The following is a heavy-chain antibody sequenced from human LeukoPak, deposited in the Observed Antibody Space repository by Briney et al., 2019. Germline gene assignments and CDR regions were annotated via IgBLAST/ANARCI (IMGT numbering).Heavy chain of an antibody. CDR3: AKDGTLAGYSSSWADY. V-gene: IGHV3-21*01. CDR1: GFTFSSYE. D-gene: IGHD6-13*01. J-gene: IGHJ4*02. CDR2: ISSSSSYI. Sequence: GGSLRLSRAASGFTFSSYEMNWVRQAPGKGLEWVSSISSSSSYIYYADSVKGRFTISRDNAKNSLYLQMNSLRAEDTAVYYCAKDGTLAGYSSSWADYWGQGTLVTVSS.